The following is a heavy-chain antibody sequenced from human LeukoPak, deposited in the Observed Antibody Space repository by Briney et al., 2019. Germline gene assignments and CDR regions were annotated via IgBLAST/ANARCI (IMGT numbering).Heavy chain of an antibody. CDR3: ARELGSGYGYGMDV. V-gene: IGHV4-59*01. D-gene: IGHD5-12*01. CDR2: VYYSGHT. Sequence: PSETLSLTCTISGGSIGTYYWSWIRQPPGKGLEWIGWVYYSGHTWYNPSLKSRVTIWLEASKNQFSLSLTSVIAADTALYYCARELGSGYGYGMDVWGQGTTVTVSS. J-gene: IGHJ6*02. CDR1: GGSIGTYY.